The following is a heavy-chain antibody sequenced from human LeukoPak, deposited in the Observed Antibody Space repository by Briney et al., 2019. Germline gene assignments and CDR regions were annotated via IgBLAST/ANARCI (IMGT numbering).Heavy chain of an antibody. CDR3: ARRDGYGAYDI. CDR2: GSDI. CDR1: GYSFTTHW. J-gene: IGHJ3*02. V-gene: IGHV5-51*01. Sequence: GESLKISCKGSGYSFTTHWIGWVRQMPGKGLGGSDIRYSPSFEGQVTISADKSISTAYLQWSSLKVSDTAMYYCARRDGYGAYDIWGQGTMVTVSS. D-gene: IGHD5-24*01.